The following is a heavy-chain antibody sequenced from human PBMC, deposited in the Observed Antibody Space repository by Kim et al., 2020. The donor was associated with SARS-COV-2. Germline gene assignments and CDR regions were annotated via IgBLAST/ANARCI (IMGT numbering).Heavy chain of an antibody. CDR3: TRNLDVLLWFGELLTGGYGMDV. Sequence: GGSLRLSCTASGFTFGDYAMSWFRQAPGKGLEWVGFIRSKAYGGTTEYAASVKGRFTISRDDSKSIAYLQMNSLKTEDTAVYYCTRNLDVLLWFGELLTGGYGMDVWGQGTTVTVSS. CDR1: GFTFGDYA. V-gene: IGHV3-49*03. D-gene: IGHD3-10*01. J-gene: IGHJ6*02. CDR2: IRSKAYGGTT.